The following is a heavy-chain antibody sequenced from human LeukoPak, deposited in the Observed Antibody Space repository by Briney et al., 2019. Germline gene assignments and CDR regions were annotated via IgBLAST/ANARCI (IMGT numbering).Heavy chain of an antibody. CDR1: GYSISSGYY. D-gene: IGHD3-3*01. V-gene: IGHV4-38-2*02. J-gene: IGHJ5*02. CDR3: ARGGVLRFLEWPTHKNWFDP. Sequence: PSETLSLTCTVSGYSISSGYYWGWIRQPPGKGLEWIGSIYHSGSTYYNPSLKSRVTISVDTSKNQFSLKLSSVTAADTAVYYCARGGVLRFLEWPTHKNWFDPWGQGTLVTVSS. CDR2: IYHSGST.